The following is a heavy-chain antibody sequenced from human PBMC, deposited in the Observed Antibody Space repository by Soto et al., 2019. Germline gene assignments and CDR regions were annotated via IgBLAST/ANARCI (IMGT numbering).Heavy chain of an antibody. CDR3: ARRYGDYEFDY. CDR2: ISSSSSTI. V-gene: IGHV3-48*01. CDR1: GFTFSSYS. Sequence: GGSLRLSCAASGFTFSSYSMNWVRQAPGKGLEWVSYISSSSSTIYYADSVKGRFTISRDNAKNSLYLQMNSLRAKDTAVYYCARRYGDYEFDYWGQGTLVTVSS. J-gene: IGHJ4*02. D-gene: IGHD4-17*01.